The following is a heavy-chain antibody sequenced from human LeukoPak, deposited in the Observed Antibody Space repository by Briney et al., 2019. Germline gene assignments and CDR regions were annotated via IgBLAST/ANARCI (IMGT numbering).Heavy chain of an antibody. V-gene: IGHV3-48*03. CDR1: GFTFSSYE. J-gene: IGHJ2*01. CDR3: ARGVAGTWYFDL. Sequence: GGSLRLSCAASGFTFSSYEMNWVRQAPGKGLEWVSYISISGSTIYYADSVKGRFTISRDNAKNSLFLQMNSLRAEDTAVYYCARGVAGTWYFDLWGRGTLVTVSS. CDR2: ISISGSTI. D-gene: IGHD6-19*01.